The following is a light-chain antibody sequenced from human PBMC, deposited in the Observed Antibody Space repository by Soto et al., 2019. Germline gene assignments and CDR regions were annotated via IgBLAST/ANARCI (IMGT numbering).Light chain of an antibody. J-gene: IGLJ1*01. CDR1: SRDVADYSY. CDR3: SSHGSTPTRYV. CDR2: EVT. Sequence: QSALTQPASVSGSPGQSITISCTRTSRDVADYSYVSWYQQHPGKAPKLIIYEVTNRPSGVSNRFSGSKSGNTASLTISGLQAEDEADYFCSSHGSTPTRYVFGTGTKLTVL. V-gene: IGLV2-14*01.